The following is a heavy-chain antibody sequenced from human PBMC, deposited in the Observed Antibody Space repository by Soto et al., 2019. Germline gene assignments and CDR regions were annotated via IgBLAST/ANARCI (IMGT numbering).Heavy chain of an antibody. CDR3: ANGGGGGYDSVNDYVVGFLMGPS. V-gene: IGHV3-33*06. CDR2: IYYDGSYE. CDR1: GFIFSHYC. Sequence: GGALLLSFSASGFIFSHYCMHWVRQAPGKGLEWVALIYYDGSYENYADSVKGRFTISRDNSRSTLWLQMNSLRVEDTAVYYCANGGGGGYDSVNDYVVGFLMGPSWAQG. J-gene: IGHJ1*01. D-gene: IGHD3-16*01.